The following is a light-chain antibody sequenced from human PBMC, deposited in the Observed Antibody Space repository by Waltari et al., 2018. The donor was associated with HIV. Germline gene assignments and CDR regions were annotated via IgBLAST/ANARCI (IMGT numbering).Light chain of an antibody. Sequence: QSVLTQPPSASGTPGQRVPISCSGSSSTIGRNYVYWYQHLPGTAPKLLIYRNNQRPSGVPDRFSGSKSGTSASLAISGLRSEDEADYYCATWDDSLSGSVFGGGTKLTVL. CDR1: SSTIGRNY. CDR2: RNN. CDR3: ATWDDSLSGSV. J-gene: IGLJ2*01. V-gene: IGLV1-47*01.